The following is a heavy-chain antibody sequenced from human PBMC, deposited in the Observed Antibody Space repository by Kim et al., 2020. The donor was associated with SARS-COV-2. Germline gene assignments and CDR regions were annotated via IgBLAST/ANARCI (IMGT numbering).Heavy chain of an antibody. D-gene: IGHD3-10*01. CDR3: ARRARYNGEMDV. Sequence: GGSLRLSCVASGFTVSTHYMTWVRQAPGKGLEWVSVLYSGANTYYADSVRGRFTISRDNSKNTVYLQMKSLRVEDTAVYYCARRARYNGEMDVWGQGTTVTVSS. CDR1: GFTVSTHY. V-gene: IGHV3-66*02. CDR2: LYSGANT. J-gene: IGHJ6*02.